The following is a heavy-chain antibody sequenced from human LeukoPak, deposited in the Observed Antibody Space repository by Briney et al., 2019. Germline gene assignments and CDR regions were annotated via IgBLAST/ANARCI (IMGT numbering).Heavy chain of an antibody. D-gene: IGHD5-12*01. V-gene: IGHV4-59*01. J-gene: IGHJ4*02. CDR2: IYYSGST. CDR3: ARGGGYSGYDYVSLDY. CDR1: GFTFSSYG. Sequence: NSGGSLRLSCAASGFTFSSYGMSWVRQAPGKGLEWIGYIYYSGSTNYNPSLKSRVTISVDTSKNQFSLKLSSVTAADTAVYYCARGGGYSGYDYVSLDYWGQGTLVTVSS.